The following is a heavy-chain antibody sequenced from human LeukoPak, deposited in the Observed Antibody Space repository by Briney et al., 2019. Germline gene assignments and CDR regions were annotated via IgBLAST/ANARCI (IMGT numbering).Heavy chain of an antibody. J-gene: IGHJ3*02. CDR3: ARDIYSSGWYSDAFDI. V-gene: IGHV3-7*01. D-gene: IGHD6-19*01. Sequence: GGSLRLSCAASGFTFSSYWMSWVRQAPGKGLEWVANIKQDGSEKYYVDSVKGRFTISRDNAKNSLYLQMNSLRAEDTAVNYCARDIYSSGWYSDAFDIWGQGTMVTVSS. CDR2: IKQDGSEK. CDR1: GFTFSSYW.